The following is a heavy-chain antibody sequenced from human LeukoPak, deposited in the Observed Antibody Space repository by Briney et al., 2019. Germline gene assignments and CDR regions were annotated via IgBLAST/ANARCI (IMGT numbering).Heavy chain of an antibody. CDR3: ARAEKAVTGTLDS. CDR1: GDSISNYY. V-gene: IGHV4-59*01. CDR2: MYNRGST. D-gene: IGHD6-19*01. Sequence: SETLSLTCTVSGDSISNYYWSWIRQSPGKELEWIGYMYNRGSTIYNPSLKSRVTRSTDTSKNQFSLRLTSVTAADTAVYYCARAEKAVTGTLDSWGQGTLITVSS. J-gene: IGHJ4*02.